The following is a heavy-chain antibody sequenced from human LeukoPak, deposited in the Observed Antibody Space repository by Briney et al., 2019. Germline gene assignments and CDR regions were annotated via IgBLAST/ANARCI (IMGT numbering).Heavy chain of an antibody. D-gene: IGHD3-16*02. CDR1: GYTFTGYY. V-gene: IGHV1-2*02. CDR3: ARGDITFGGVIVIPTHDAFDI. CDR2: INPNSGGT. J-gene: IGHJ3*02. Sequence: ASVKVSCKASGYTFTGYYMHWVRQAPGQGLEWMGWINPNSGGTNYAQKFQGRVTMTRDTSISTAYMELSRLRSDDTAVYYCARGDITFGGVIVIPTHDAFDIWGQGTMVTVSS.